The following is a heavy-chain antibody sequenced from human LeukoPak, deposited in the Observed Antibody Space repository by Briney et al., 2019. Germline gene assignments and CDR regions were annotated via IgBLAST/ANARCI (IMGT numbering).Heavy chain of an antibody. J-gene: IGHJ4*02. CDR3: ARGDSYYDSSGYISYYFDY. V-gene: IGHV1-2*02. Sequence: PGASVKVSCKASGYTFTGYYMHWVRQAPGQGLEWMGWINPNSGGTNYAQKFQGRVTMTRDTSISTAYMELSRLRSDDTAVYYCARGDSYYDSSGYISYYFDYWGQGTLVTVSS. D-gene: IGHD3-22*01. CDR2: INPNSGGT. CDR1: GYTFTGYY.